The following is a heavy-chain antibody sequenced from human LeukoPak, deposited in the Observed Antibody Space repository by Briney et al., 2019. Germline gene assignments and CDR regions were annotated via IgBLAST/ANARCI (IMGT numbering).Heavy chain of an antibody. CDR1: GYTFTSYG. D-gene: IGHD3-3*01. CDR3: ARVTIFGAVTSYIDY. V-gene: IGHV1-18*01. Sequence: ASVKVSCKASGYTFTSYGISWVRQAPGQGLEWMGWISAYNGNTNYAQKLQGRVTMTTDTSTSTAYMELRSLRSDDTAVYYCARVTIFGAVTSYIDYWGQGTLVTVSS. CDR2: ISAYNGNT. J-gene: IGHJ4*02.